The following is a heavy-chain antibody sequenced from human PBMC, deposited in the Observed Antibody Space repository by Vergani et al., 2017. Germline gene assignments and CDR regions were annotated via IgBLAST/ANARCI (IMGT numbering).Heavy chain of an antibody. D-gene: IGHD2-2*01. V-gene: IGHV3-30*18. J-gene: IGHJ6*04. CDR3: AKDLMGVRYCSSTGCYALSLDV. CDR2: ISYDGSNK. CDR1: GFTFSSYG. Sequence: QVQLVESGGGVVQPGRSLRLSCAASGFTFSSYGMHWVRQAPGKGLEWVAVISYDGSNKYYADSVKGRFTISRDTSKNTLYLQMNSLRAEDTAVYYCAKDLMGVRYCSSTGCYALSLDVWGKGTTVTVSS.